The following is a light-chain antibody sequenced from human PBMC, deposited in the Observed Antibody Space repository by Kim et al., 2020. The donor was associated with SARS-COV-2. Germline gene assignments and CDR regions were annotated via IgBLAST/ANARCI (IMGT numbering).Light chain of an antibody. J-gene: IGKJ1*01. V-gene: IGKV1-27*01. CDR2: AAS. CDR1: QGISSF. CDR3: QSYNSAPWT. Sequence: DIQMTQSPSSLSASVGDRVTITCRASQGISSFLGWYQQKPGEVPQLLIYAASTLQVGVPSRFSGSGSGTDFTLTISSLQAEDVATYYCQSYNSAPWTFGQGTKVDIK.